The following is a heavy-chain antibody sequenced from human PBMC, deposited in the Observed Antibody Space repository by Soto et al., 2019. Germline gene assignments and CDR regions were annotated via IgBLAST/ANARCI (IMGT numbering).Heavy chain of an antibody. CDR2: IYYSGST. CDR3: ARHETGTTGYYYYYYYMDV. D-gene: IGHD1-1*01. J-gene: IGHJ6*03. CDR1: GGSISSSSYY. V-gene: IGHV4-39*01. Sequence: SETLSLTCTVSGGSISSSSYYWGWIRQPPGKGLEWIGSIYYSGSTYYNPSLKSRVTISVDTSKNQFSLKLSSVTAADTAVYYCARHETGTTGYYYYYYYMDVWGKGTTVTVSS.